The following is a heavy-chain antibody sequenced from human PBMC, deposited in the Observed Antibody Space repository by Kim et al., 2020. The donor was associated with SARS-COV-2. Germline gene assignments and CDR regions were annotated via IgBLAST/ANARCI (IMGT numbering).Heavy chain of an antibody. D-gene: IGHD6-13*01. Sequence: ASVKVSCKASGYTFTSYGISWVRQAPGQGLEWMGWISAYNGNTNYAQKLQGRVTMTTDTSTSTAYMELRSLRSDDTAVYYCARDFVFKAAGNGMDVWGQGTTVTVSS. J-gene: IGHJ6*02. CDR3: ARDFVFKAAGNGMDV. CDR2: ISAYNGNT. CDR1: GYTFTSYG. V-gene: IGHV1-18*04.